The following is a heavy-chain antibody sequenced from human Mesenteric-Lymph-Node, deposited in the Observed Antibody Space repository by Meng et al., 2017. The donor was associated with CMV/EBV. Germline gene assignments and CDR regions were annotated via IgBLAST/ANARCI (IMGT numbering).Heavy chain of an antibody. D-gene: IGHD2-2*02. Sequence: GESLKISCKGSGYSFTSHWIGWVRQMPGKGLEWMGIIYPGDSDTRYSPSFQGQVTISADKSISTAYLQWSSLKASDTAIYYCARPRYCTSTSCSTGRYYFDYWGQGTLVTVSS. CDR3: ARPRYCTSTSCSTGRYYFDY. CDR1: GYSFTSHW. CDR2: IYPGDSDT. J-gene: IGHJ4*02. V-gene: IGHV5-51*01.